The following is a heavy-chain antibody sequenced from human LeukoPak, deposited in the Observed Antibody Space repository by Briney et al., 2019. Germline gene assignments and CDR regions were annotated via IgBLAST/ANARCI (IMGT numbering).Heavy chain of an antibody. J-gene: IGHJ4*02. V-gene: IGHV3-15*01. CDR2: IQCEAAGGSA. Sequence: MTGGSLRLSCAASGFPFKNAWMTWVRQAPGKGREWLGRIQCEAAGGSAEYAAPVKGRFSISRDDSKNTVYLQMNSLTTEDTAMYYCTTYCGGGACSSGEYFDYWGLGTLVTVSS. D-gene: IGHD2-15*01. CDR3: TTYCGGGACSSGEYFDY. CDR1: GFPFKNAW.